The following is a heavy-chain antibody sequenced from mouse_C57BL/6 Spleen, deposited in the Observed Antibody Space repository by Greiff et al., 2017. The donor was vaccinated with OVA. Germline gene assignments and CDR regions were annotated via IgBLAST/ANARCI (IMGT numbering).Heavy chain of an antibody. V-gene: IGHV1-26*01. D-gene: IGHD2-3*01. J-gene: IGHJ4*01. CDR3: ARRGWLLPMDY. CDR1: GYTFTDYY. Sequence: VQLQQSGPELVKPGASVKISCKASGYTFTDYYMNWVKQSHGKSLEWIGDINPNNGGTSYNQKFKGKATLTVDKSSSTAYMELRSLTSEDSAVYYCARRGWLLPMDYWGQGTSVTVSS. CDR2: INPNNGGT.